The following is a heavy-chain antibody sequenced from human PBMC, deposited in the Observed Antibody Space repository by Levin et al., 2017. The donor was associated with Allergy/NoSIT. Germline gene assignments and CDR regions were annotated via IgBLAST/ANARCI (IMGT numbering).Heavy chain of an antibody. J-gene: IGHJ6*02. D-gene: IGHD1-26*01. CDR2: ISWNSGSI. CDR1: GFTLDDYA. V-gene: IGHV3-9*01. CDR3: AKDIMGGATVYYGMDV. Sequence: GGSLRLSCAAAGFTLDDYAMHWVRQAPGKGLEWVSGISWNSGSIGYADSVKGRSTISRDNAKNSLYLQMNSLRAEDTALYYGAKDIMGGATVYYGMDVWGQGTTVTVSS.